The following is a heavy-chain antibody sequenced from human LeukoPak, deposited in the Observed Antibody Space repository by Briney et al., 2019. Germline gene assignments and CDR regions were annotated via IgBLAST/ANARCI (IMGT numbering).Heavy chain of an antibody. CDR1: GFIFRGYT. D-gene: IGHD3-10*01. J-gene: IGHJ4*02. CDR3: ARDGYSSGSHDY. Sequence: PGGSLRLSCAASGFIFRGYTMNWVRQAPGKGLEWVSSIDSSSNYTYYADSVQGRFTISRDNAKNSLYLQMNSLTAEDTAVYYCARDGYSSGSHDYWGQGTLVTVSS. V-gene: IGHV3-21*01. CDR2: IDSSSNYT.